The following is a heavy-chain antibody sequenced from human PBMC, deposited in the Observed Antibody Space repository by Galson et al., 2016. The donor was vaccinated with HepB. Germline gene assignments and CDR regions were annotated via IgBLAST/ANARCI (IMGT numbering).Heavy chain of an antibody. V-gene: IGHV3-21*01. Sequence: SLRLSCAGSGFTFNGYNMNWVRQAPGKGPEWVSSISSGSSYIYYADSVKGRFTISRDNFKNSLYLQMNSLRAEDTALYYCAREGAQMAVAGTAFDYWGQGTLVTVSS. CDR1: GFTFNGYN. CDR3: AREGAQMAVAGTAFDY. J-gene: IGHJ4*02. D-gene: IGHD6-19*01. CDR2: ISSGSSYI.